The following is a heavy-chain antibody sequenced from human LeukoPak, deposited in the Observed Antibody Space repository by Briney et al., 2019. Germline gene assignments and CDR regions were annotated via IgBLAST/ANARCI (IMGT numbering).Heavy chain of an antibody. CDR2: ISATGIST. V-gene: IGHV3-23*01. J-gene: IGHJ3*02. Sequence: GGSLRLSCRASGFTFSNYAMTWVRQAPGKGLEWVSAISATGISTYYADSVKGRSTISRDNSKNTLYLQMNSLRAEDTAVYYCAKFHNYGDYDGAFDIWGQGTMVTVSS. CDR3: AKFHNYGDYDGAFDI. CDR1: GFTFSNYA. D-gene: IGHD4-17*01.